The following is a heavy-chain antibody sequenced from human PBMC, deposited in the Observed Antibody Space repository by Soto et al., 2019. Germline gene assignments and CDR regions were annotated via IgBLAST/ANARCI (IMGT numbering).Heavy chain of an antibody. Sequence: QVQLVQSGAEVKKPGASVKVSCKASGYTFTGYYMHWVRQAPGQGLEWMGWINPNSGGTNYAQKFQGWVTMTRDTSISTAYMERSRLRSDDTAVYYCATGLGYCSGGSCYHYWGQGTLVTVSS. J-gene: IGHJ4*02. D-gene: IGHD2-15*01. CDR1: GYTFTGYY. CDR2: INPNSGGT. CDR3: ATGLGYCSGGSCYHY. V-gene: IGHV1-2*04.